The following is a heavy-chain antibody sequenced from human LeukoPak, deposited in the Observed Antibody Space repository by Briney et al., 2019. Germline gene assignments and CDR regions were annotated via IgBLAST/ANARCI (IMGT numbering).Heavy chain of an antibody. J-gene: IGHJ4*02. CDR3: ARDYYDSSGYDY. D-gene: IGHD3-22*01. CDR2: ISDSGGTT. Sequence: GGSLRLSCAASGFTFSSFAMSWVRQAPGKGLEWVSAISDSGGTTYYADSVKGRFTISRDNAKNSLYLQMNSLRAEDTAVYYCARDYYDSSGYDYWGQGTLVTVSS. CDR1: GFTFSSFA. V-gene: IGHV3-23*01.